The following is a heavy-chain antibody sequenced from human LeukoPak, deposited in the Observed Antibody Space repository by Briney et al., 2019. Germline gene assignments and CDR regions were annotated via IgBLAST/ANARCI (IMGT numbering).Heavy chain of an antibody. V-gene: IGHV3-21*01. CDR1: GFTFSSYS. D-gene: IGHD5-24*01. CDR2: ISSSSSYI. CDR3: ARGGDGYNYLYAFDI. J-gene: IGHJ3*02. Sequence: GGSLRLSCAAPGFTFSSYSVIWARQAPGKGLEWVSSISSSSSYIYYADSVKGRFTISRDNAKNSLYLQMNSLRAEDTAVYYCARGGDGYNYLYAFDIWGQGTMVTVSS.